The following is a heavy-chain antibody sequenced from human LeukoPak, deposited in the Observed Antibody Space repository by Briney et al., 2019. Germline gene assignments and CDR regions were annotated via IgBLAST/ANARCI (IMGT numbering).Heavy chain of an antibody. CDR2: IYYSGAT. D-gene: IGHD3-3*01. J-gene: IGHJ6*03. CDR1: GGSVTSSY. Sequence: SETLSLTCTVSGGSVTSSYWSWIRQPPGKGLEWIGYIYYSGATKYDPSLKSRVTISVDTSKNQFSLKLSSVTAADTAVYYCARVVIIRLYYYYMDVWGKGTTVTVSS. CDR3: ARVVIIRLYYYYMDV. V-gene: IGHV4-59*02.